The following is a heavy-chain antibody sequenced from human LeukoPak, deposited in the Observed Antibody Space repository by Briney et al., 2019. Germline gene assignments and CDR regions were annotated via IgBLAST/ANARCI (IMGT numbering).Heavy chain of an antibody. V-gene: IGHV3-23*01. Sequence: GGPLRLSCAASGFTFSNHAMSWVRQAPGKGLQWVGVISGGGRTTEYADFGKGRFTISRDNSKHTLSLQMNSLTAEDTAIYLCAKNVVVKRYIDFWGQGTLVTVSS. D-gene: IGHD2-15*01. CDR1: GFTFSNHA. CDR3: AKNVVVKRYIDF. J-gene: IGHJ4*02. CDR2: ISGGGRTT.